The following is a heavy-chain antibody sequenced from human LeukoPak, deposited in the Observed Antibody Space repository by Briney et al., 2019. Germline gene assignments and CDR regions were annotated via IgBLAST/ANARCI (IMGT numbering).Heavy chain of an antibody. D-gene: IGHD5-18*01. CDR2: IYYSGST. V-gene: IGHV4-39*01. CDR1: GGSISSSSYY. CDR3: ARDSYGSVGY. Sequence: PSETLSLTCTVSGGSISSSSYYWGWIRQPPGKGLEWIGSIYYSGSTYYNLSLKSRVTISVDTSKNQFSLKLSSVTAADTAVYYCARDSYGSVGYWGQGTLVTVSS. J-gene: IGHJ4*02.